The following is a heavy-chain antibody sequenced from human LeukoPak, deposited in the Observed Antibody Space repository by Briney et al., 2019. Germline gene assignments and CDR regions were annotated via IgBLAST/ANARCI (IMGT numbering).Heavy chain of an antibody. D-gene: IGHD4-17*01. CDR1: GFTDSTTY. V-gene: IGHV3-53*01. J-gene: IGHJ4*02. CDR3: ARGTVTAPDY. Sequence: GGSLRLSCAASGFTDSTTYMTWVRQAPGKGLEWVSVIYTGGSTYYADSVKGRFTISRDISKNTLYLQMNSLRAEDTAVYYCARGTVTAPDYWGQGTLVTVSS. CDR2: IYTGGST.